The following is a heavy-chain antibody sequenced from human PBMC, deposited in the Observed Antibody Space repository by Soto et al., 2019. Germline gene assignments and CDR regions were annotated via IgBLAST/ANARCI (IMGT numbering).Heavy chain of an antibody. V-gene: IGHV4-59*01. CDR2: IYYSGST. CDR1: GGSISSYY. J-gene: IGHJ6*03. Sequence: SSETLSLTCTVSGGSISSYYWSWIRQPPGKGLEWIGYIYYSGSTNYNPSLKSRVTISVDTSKNQFSLKLSSVTAADTAVYYCARSIVVVPAAMESYYYYYYMDVWGKGTTVTVSS. D-gene: IGHD2-2*01. CDR3: ARSIVVVPAAMESYYYYYYMDV.